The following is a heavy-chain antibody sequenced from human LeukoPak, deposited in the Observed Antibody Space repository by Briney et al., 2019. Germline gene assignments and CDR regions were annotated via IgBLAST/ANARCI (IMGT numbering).Heavy chain of an antibody. Sequence: PGGSLRLSCAASGFTFSRYSMNWVRQAPGKGLEWVSYISISSTIYYEDSVKGRFTIYRDSATNSLYLQMNSLRAEDTAVYYCARGEYCSSTSCLSSYYYYMDVWGKGTTVTVSS. D-gene: IGHD2-2*01. CDR2: ISISSTI. J-gene: IGHJ6*03. V-gene: IGHV3-48*01. CDR1: GFTFSRYS. CDR3: ARGEYCSSTSCLSSYYYYMDV.